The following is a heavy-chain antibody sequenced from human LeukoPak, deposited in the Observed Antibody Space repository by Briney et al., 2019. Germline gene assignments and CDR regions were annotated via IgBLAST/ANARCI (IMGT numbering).Heavy chain of an antibody. J-gene: IGHJ4*02. CDR3: AKGHYYGSGSLDY. CDR2: LGGRDGST. CDR1: GFTFSDYY. V-gene: IGHV3-23*01. D-gene: IGHD3-10*01. Sequence: PGGSLRLSCAASGFTFSDYYMSWVRQAPGKGLEWVSALGGRDGSTYYADSVKGRFTISRDNSKNTLCVQMNSLRAEDTAVYYCAKGHYYGSGSLDYWGQGTLVTVSS.